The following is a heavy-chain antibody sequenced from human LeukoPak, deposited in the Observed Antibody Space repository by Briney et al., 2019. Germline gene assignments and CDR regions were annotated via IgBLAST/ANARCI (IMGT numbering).Heavy chain of an antibody. CDR3: ARGAVAVVTLGLDIWFDP. V-gene: IGHV1-2*02. D-gene: IGHD4-23*01. J-gene: IGHJ5*02. CDR1: GYTFTGYY. CDR2: INPNSGGT. Sequence: ASVKVSCKASGYTFTGYYMHWVRQAPGQGLEWMGWINPNSGGTNYAQKFQGRVTTTRDTSISTAYMELSRLRSDDTAVYYCARGAVAVVTLGLDIWFDPWGQGTLVTVSS.